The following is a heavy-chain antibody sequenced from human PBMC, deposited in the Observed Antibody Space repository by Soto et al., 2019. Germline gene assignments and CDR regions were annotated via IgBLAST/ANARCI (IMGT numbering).Heavy chain of an antibody. CDR2: IIPIFGTA. Sequence: GASVKVSCKASGGTFSSYAISWVRQAPGQGLEWMGGIIPIFGTANYAQKFQGRVTITADESTSTAYMELSSLRSEDTAVYYCARLGGTDYYDSSGYYYGIEDDYWGQGTLVTVSS. CDR3: ARLGGTDYYDSSGYYYGIEDDY. CDR1: GGTFSSYA. D-gene: IGHD3-22*01. V-gene: IGHV1-69*13. J-gene: IGHJ4*02.